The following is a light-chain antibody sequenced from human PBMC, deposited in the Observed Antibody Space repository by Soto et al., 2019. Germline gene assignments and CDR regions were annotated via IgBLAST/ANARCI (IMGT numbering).Light chain of an antibody. CDR2: EGS. CDR3: CSYAGSSTYVV. J-gene: IGLJ2*01. CDR1: SSDVGSYNL. Sequence: QSALTQPASVSGSPGQWITISCTGTSSDVGSYNLVSWYQQHPGKAPKLMIYEGSKRPSGVSNRFSGSKSGTTASLTISGLQAEDEADYYCCSYAGSSTYVVFGGGTKLTVL. V-gene: IGLV2-23*01.